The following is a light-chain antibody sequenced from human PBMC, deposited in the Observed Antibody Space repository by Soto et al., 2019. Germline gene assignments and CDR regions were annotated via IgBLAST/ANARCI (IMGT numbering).Light chain of an antibody. CDR2: DVT. CDR1: STEVGGYDY. V-gene: IGLV2-11*01. CDR3: CSYAGSYSYV. J-gene: IGLJ1*01. Sequence: QSALTQPRSVSGSPGQSVTISCTGTSTEVGGYDYVSWFQEHPGEAPKLILYDVTKRPTGVPDRFSGSKSGNTASLTISGLQAEDEADYYCCSYAGSYSYVFRSGTKVTVL.